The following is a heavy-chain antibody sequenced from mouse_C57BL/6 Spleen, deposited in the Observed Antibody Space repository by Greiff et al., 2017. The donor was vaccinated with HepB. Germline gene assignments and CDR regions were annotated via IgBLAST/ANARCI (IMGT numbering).Heavy chain of an antibody. J-gene: IGHJ1*03. CDR1: GYTFTSYG. V-gene: IGHV1-81*01. CDR3: AREGYGPGWWYFEV. Sequence: QVQLKQSGAELARPGASVKLSCKASGYTFTSYGISWVKQRTGQGLEWIGEIHPRSGNTNYNEKFKGKATLTADKSSSTAYMELRSLTSEDSAVYFCAREGYGPGWWYFEVWGTGTTVTVSS. D-gene: IGHD2-14*01. CDR2: IHPRSGNT.